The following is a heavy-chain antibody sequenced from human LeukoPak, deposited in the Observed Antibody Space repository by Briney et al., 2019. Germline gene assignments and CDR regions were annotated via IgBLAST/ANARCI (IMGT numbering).Heavy chain of an antibody. CDR2: IYHSGST. V-gene: IGHV4-38-2*02. CDR1: GYSISSGYY. CDR3: ARGYCSGGSCYSYYYYNYMDV. J-gene: IGHJ6*03. Sequence: SETLSLTCTVSGYSISSGYYWGWIRQPPGKGLEWIGSIYHSGSTYYNPSLKSRVTISVDTSKNQFSLKLSSVTAADAAVYYCARGYCSGGSCYSYYYYNYMDVWGKGTTVTVSS. D-gene: IGHD2-15*01.